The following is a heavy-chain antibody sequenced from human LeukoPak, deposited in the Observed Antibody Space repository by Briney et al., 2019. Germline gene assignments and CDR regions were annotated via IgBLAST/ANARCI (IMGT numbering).Heavy chain of an antibody. CDR2: INHSGGT. V-gene: IGHV4-34*01. J-gene: IGHJ3*02. CDR1: GFTFSDYY. D-gene: IGHD5-18*01. Sequence: GSLRLSCAASGFTFSDYYMSWIRQPPGKGLEWIGEINHSGGTNYNPSLKSRVTISVDTSKNQFSLKLSSVTAADTAVYYCARGGRYSYAIRAFDIWGQGTMVTVSS. CDR3: ARGGRYSYAIRAFDI.